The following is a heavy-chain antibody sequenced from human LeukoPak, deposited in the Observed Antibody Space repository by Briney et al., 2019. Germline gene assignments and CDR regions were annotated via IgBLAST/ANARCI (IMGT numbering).Heavy chain of an antibody. D-gene: IGHD6-13*01. CDR2: INPNSGGT. V-gene: IGHV1-2*06. J-gene: IGHJ4*02. CDR3: ARPRRGSSWYDY. Sequence: GPSVKVSCKASGYTFTGYYMHWVRQAPGQGLEWMGRINPNSGGTNYAQKFQGRVTMTRDTSISTAYMELSRLRSDDTSVYYCARPRRGSSWYDYWGQGTLVTVSS. CDR1: GYTFTGYY.